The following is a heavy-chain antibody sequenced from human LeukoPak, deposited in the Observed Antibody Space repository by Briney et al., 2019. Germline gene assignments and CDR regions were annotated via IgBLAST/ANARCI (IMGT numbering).Heavy chain of an antibody. CDR2: FHSGGTT. D-gene: IGHD3-10*01. Sequence: GGSLRLCCAASGFTVSNNYMSWVRQAPGKGLEWVSAFHSGGTTYYADSVKGRFTISRDIYKNTLHLQINSLRDEDTAVYYCARGFQYGSGSYPYSLWGQGTLVTVSS. J-gene: IGHJ4*02. CDR3: ARGFQYGSGSYPYSL. CDR1: GFTVSNNY. V-gene: IGHV3-66*01.